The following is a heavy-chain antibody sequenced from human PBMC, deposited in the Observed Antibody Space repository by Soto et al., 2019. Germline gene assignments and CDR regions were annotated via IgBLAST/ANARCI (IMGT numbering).Heavy chain of an antibody. CDR3: ARLLYDRSGYYYFDY. D-gene: IGHD3-22*01. CDR2: IYYSGSI. J-gene: IGHJ4*02. CDR1: GGSISSGGYS. V-gene: IGHV4-39*01. Sequence: SETLSLTCAVSGGSISSGGYSWSWIRQPPGKGLEWIGSIYYSGSIYHNPSLKSRVSTSVDTSKNQFSLKLNSVTAADTALYYCARLLYDRSGYYYFDYWGRGTLVTVS.